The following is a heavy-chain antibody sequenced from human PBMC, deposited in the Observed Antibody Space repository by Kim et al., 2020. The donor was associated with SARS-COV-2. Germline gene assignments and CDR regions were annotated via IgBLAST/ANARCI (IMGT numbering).Heavy chain of an antibody. D-gene: IGHD1-26*01. Sequence: GGSLRLSCAASGFTFSSYAMHWVRQAPGKGLEWVAVISYDGSNKYYADSVKGRFTISRDNSKNTLYLQMNSLRAEDTAVYYCARDLVGASYWYFDLWGRGTLVTVSS. CDR2: ISYDGSNK. CDR3: ARDLVGASYWYFDL. J-gene: IGHJ2*01. V-gene: IGHV3-30*04. CDR1: GFTFSSYA.